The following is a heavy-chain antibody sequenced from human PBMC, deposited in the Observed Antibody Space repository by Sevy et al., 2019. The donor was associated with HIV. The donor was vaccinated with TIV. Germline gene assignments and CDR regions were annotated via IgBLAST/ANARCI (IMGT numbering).Heavy chain of an antibody. D-gene: IGHD6-13*01. Sequence: GGSLRLSCAASGFTLSSYGMSWVRQAPGKGLEWVSAISSSGGSTYYADSVKGRFTISRDNSKNTLYLQMNSLRAEDTAVYYCAKGHIAAAGNFDYWGQGPLVTVSS. CDR3: AKGHIAAAGNFDY. CDR1: GFTLSSYG. CDR2: ISSSGGST. J-gene: IGHJ4*02. V-gene: IGHV3-23*01.